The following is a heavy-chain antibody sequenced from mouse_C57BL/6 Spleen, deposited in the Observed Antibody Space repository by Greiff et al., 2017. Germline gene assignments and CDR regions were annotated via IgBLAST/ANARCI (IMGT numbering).Heavy chain of an antibody. J-gene: IGHJ3*01. CDR3: ARGGNYSWFAY. V-gene: IGHV1-81*01. D-gene: IGHD2-1*01. CDR1: GYTFTSYG. CDR2: IYPRSGNT. Sequence: QVHVKQSGAELARPGASVKLSCKASGYTFTSYGISWVKQRTGQGLEWIGEIYPRSGNTSYNEKFKGKATLTADKSSSTAYMELRSLTSEDSAVYFCARGGNYSWFAYWGQGTLVTVSA.